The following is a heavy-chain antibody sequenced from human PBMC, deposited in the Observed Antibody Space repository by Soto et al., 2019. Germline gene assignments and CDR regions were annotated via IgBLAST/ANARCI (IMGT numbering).Heavy chain of an antibody. CDR3: AKDNVAAYYYYMDV. CDR1: GFTFDDYA. Sequence: GGSLRLSCAASGFTFDDYAMHWVRQAPGKGLEWVSGISWNSGSIGYADSVKGRFTISRDNAKNSLYLQMNSLRAEDTALYYCAKDNVAAYYYYMDVWGKGTTVTVSS. CDR2: ISWNSGSI. V-gene: IGHV3-9*01. J-gene: IGHJ6*03. D-gene: IGHD6-13*01.